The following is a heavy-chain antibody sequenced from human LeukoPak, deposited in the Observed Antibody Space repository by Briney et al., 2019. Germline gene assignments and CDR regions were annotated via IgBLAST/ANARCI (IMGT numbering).Heavy chain of an antibody. J-gene: IGHJ4*02. CDR3: ATRPDGNDVPYFDY. V-gene: IGHV3-66*01. CDR2: IYSGGSS. D-gene: IGHD5-12*01. Sequence: GTLTLTCAVSGLTVGFNCMSWVRQAPGKGLEWVSIIYSGGSSYYTDSVKGRFTVSRDTSKNTLYLQMNSVRAEDTAVYYCATRPDGNDVPYFDYWGQGTLVTVSS. CDR1: GLTVGFNC.